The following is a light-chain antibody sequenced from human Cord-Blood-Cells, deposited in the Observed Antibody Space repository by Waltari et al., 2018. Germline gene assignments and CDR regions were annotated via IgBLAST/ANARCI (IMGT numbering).Light chain of an antibody. Sequence: QSVLTQPPSASGTPGQRSTISCSGTRSTIGSHAVYWYQQPPGTAPKLLIYRNNQRPSGVPDRFSGSKSGTSASLAISGLRSEDEADYYCAAWDDSLSGYVFGTGTKVTVL. CDR3: AAWDDSLSGYV. J-gene: IGLJ1*01. CDR2: RNN. V-gene: IGLV1-47*01. CDR1: RSTIGSHA.